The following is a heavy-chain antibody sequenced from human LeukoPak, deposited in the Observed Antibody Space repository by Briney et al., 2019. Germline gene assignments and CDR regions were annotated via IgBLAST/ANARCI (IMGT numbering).Heavy chain of an antibody. J-gene: IGHJ4*02. D-gene: IGHD1/OR15-1a*01. CDR2: INPSGGST. CDR1: GYTFTSYY. CDR3: ARAPGTTFDY. Sequence: ASVKVPCKASGYTFTSYYMYWVRQAPGQGLEWMGIINPSGGSTSYAQKFQGRVTMTRDTSTSTVYMELSSLRSEDTAVYYCARAPGTTFDYWGQGTLVTVSS. V-gene: IGHV1-46*01.